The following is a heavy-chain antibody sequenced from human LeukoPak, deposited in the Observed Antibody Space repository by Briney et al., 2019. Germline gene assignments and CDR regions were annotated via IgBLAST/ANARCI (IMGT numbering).Heavy chain of an antibody. CDR1: GYRFTNYW. CDR2: IYPGDSDT. D-gene: IGHD3-22*01. J-gene: IGHJ4*02. Sequence: GESLKISCKGSGYRFTNYWIGWVRQMPGKGLEWMGIIYPGDSDTRYSPSFQGQVTISVDKSISTACLQWSSLKASDTAMYYCARRGDNSGYYSFDSWGQGTLVTVSS. V-gene: IGHV5-51*01. CDR3: ARRGDNSGYYSFDS.